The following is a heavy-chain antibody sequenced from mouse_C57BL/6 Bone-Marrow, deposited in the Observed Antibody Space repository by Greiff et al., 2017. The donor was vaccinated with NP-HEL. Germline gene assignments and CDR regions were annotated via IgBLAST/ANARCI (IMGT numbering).Heavy chain of an antibody. Sequence: QVQLQQPGAELVMPGASVKLSCKASGYTFTSYWMHWVKQRPGQGLEWIGEIDPSDSYTNYNQKFQGKSTLTVDKSSSTAYMQLSILTSEDSAVYYCARDYYGNWYFDVWGTGTTVTVSS. CDR2: IDPSDSYT. J-gene: IGHJ1*03. CDR1: GYTFTSYW. D-gene: IGHD1-1*01. CDR3: ARDYYGNWYFDV. V-gene: IGHV1-69*01.